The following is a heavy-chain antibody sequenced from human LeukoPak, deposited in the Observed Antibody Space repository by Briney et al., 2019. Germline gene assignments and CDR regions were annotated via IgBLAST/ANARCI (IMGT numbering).Heavy chain of an antibody. J-gene: IGHJ4*02. CDR3: ARGRSGWSPPIDY. CDR1: GFTFSSYS. D-gene: IGHD6-19*01. CDR2: ISSSSSYI. Sequence: GGSLRLSCAASGFTFSSYSMNWVRQAPGKGXXXXSSISSSSSYIYYADSVKGRFTISRDNAKNSLYLQMNSLRAEDTAVYYCARGRSGWSPPIDYWGQGTLVTVSS. V-gene: IGHV3-21*01.